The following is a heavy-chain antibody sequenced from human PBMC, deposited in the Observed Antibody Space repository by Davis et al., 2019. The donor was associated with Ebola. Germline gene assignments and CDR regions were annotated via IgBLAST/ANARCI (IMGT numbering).Heavy chain of an antibody. D-gene: IGHD3-22*01. J-gene: IGHJ3*02. CDR3: AREGGRYYDSSGYVFDI. Sequence: ASVKVSCKSSGYRFTSYYMHWVRHAPGPALEWMGIINPITGGTSYAQNFQVRVNMTRDTSTSTVYMELSSLRSEDTAVYYCAREGGRYYDSSGYVFDIWGQGTMVKVSS. V-gene: IGHV1-46*01. CDR2: INPITGGT. CDR1: GYRFTSYY.